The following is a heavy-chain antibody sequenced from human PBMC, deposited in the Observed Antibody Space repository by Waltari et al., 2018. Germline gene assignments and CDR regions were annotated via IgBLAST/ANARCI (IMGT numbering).Heavy chain of an antibody. CDR3: ARDDVDSSNFGGF. CDR2: INPYNGDT. V-gene: IGHV1-18*01. D-gene: IGHD6-13*01. J-gene: IGHJ4*02. Sequence: QLVQSGPDVKRPAASVKVSGIGSGYIFSNFGITWVRKAPGQGLAWMGWINPYNGDTKYEQNLQGRVTMTTDTSTTTAYMEVRSLRSDDTAIYYCARDDVDSSNFGGFWGQGTLVTVSS. CDR1: GYIFSNFG.